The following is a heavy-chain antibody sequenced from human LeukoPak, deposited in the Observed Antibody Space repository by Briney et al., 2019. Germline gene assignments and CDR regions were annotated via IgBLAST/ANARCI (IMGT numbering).Heavy chain of an antibody. CDR1: GFTFSSYG. CDR2: ISYDGSNK. Sequence: GRSLRLSCAASGFTFSSYGMHWVRQAPGKGLEWVAVISYDGSNKYYADSVKGRFTISRDNSKNTLYLQMNSLRAEDTAVYYCAKGPLWFGELTRPDYYYYGMDVWGQGTTVTVSS. V-gene: IGHV3-30*18. CDR3: AKGPLWFGELTRPDYYYYGMDV. J-gene: IGHJ6*02. D-gene: IGHD3-10*01.